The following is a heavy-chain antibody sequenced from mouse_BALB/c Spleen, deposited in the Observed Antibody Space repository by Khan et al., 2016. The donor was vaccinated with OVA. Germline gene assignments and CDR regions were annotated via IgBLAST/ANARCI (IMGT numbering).Heavy chain of an antibody. V-gene: IGHV2-2*02. Sequence: QVQLKESGPGLVQPSQSLSITCTVSGFSLTSYGVHWVRQSPGKGLEWLGVIWSGGSTDYNAAFISRLNISKVNSKSQVFFKMNSLQANDTAIYYCARNYDYDEGLAYWGQGTLVTVSA. CDR3: ARNYDYDEGLAY. CDR1: GFSLTSYG. CDR2: IWSGGST. D-gene: IGHD2-4*01. J-gene: IGHJ3*01.